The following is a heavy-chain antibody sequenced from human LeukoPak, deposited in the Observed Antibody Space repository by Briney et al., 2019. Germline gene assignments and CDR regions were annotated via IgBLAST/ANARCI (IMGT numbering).Heavy chain of an antibody. V-gene: IGHV4-34*01. D-gene: IGHD3-22*01. CDR3: ARGPYYYDSSGYYYIW. CDR1: GGSISSYY. Sequence: SETLSLTCTVSGGSISSYYWSWIRQPPGKGLEWIGEINHSGSTNYNPSLKSRVTISVDTSKNQFSLKLSSVTAADTAVYYCARGPYYYDSSGYYYIWWGQGTLVTVSS. CDR2: INHSGST. J-gene: IGHJ4*02.